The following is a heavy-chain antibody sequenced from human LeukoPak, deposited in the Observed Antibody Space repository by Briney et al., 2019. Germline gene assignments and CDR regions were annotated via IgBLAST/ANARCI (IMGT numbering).Heavy chain of an antibody. CDR3: ARENHYNTGGYYDDAFDI. D-gene: IGHD3-22*01. CDR1: GFTLNNYA. J-gene: IGHJ3*02. CDR2: MSSDGNKK. V-gene: IGHV3-30*04. Sequence: PWMSLRLSCAASGFTLNNYAMHWVRQAPGKGLERVAIMSSDGNKKYYADSVEGRFTFSRDSSDKTLYLQMNSLRPEDTGVYYCARENHYNTGGYYDDAFDIWGHGTMVTVSS.